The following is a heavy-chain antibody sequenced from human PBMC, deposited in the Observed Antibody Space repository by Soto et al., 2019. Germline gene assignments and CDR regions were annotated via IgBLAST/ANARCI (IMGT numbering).Heavy chain of an antibody. V-gene: IGHV3-33*01. CDR3: VGVLGQQAYSFEY. CDR1: GFNFRNHG. Sequence: PGGSLRLSCAASGFNFRNHGMHWVRQAPGKGLEWVAVIWYDGSSQYYADSVKGRFTISRDNRENTLYLQMNSLRSDDTAIYYCVGVLGQQAYSFEYWGQGTVGTVAS. J-gene: IGHJ4*02. D-gene: IGHD6-13*01. CDR2: IWYDGSSQ.